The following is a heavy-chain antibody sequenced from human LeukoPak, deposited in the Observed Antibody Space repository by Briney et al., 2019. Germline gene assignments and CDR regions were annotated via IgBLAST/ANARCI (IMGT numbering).Heavy chain of an antibody. Sequence: TSETLSLTCAVYGGSFSGYYWSWIRQPPGKGLEWIGEINHSGSTNYNPSLKSRVTISVDTSKNQFSLKLSSVTAADTAVYYCARGLPFKSRSYYYFDYWGQGTLVTVSS. CDR1: GGSFSGYY. CDR3: ARGLPFKSRSYYYFDY. CDR2: INHSGST. D-gene: IGHD1-26*01. V-gene: IGHV4-34*01. J-gene: IGHJ4*02.